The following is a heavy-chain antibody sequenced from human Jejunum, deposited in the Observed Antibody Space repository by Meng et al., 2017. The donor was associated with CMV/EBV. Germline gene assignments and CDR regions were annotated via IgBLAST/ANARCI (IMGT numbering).Heavy chain of an antibody. CDR3: ARKRAVTGGVWFDP. CDR1: GSGFSDYD. Sequence: ASGSGFSDYDISWMRQTPGHGLEWMGWMNPRGGNTGYAQEFQGRVTITRDTSISTAFMELSSLTSDDSGVYYCARKRAVTGGVWFDPWGQGTLVTVS. V-gene: IGHV1-8*03. D-gene: IGHD6-19*01. CDR2: MNPRGGNT. J-gene: IGHJ5*02.